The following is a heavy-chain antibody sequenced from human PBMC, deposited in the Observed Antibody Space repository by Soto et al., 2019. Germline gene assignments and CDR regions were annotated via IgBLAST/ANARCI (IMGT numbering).Heavy chain of an antibody. V-gene: IGHV3-23*01. J-gene: IGHJ4*02. CDR3: AKTVGATKLEDY. CDR2: ISNSDDVG. Sequence: EVQLLESGGGLIHRGGSLRLSCSASGFSFNNHVMNWVRQAPGKGLEWVSSISNSDDVGFYADSVRGRFSVSRDISANTLYLEMNYLRVEDTAIYYCAKTVGATKLEDYWGQGTLVTVSS. CDR1: GFSFNNHV. D-gene: IGHD1-26*01.